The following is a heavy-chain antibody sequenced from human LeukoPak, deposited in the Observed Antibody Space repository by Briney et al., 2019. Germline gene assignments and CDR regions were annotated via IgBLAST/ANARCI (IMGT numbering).Heavy chain of an antibody. J-gene: IGHJ3*02. CDR3: ASGDYSGTKPDPIDM. CDR2: ITPNSEGT. V-gene: IGHV1-2*02. Sequence: ASEKVSCKASGYNFTYYYVHWVRQAPGQGLEWMGYITPNSEGTEFAQKFQGRVTMTRDTSIITAYMELSSLTSDDTAVYYCASGDYSGTKPDPIDMWGQGTLVTVSS. CDR1: GYNFTYYY. D-gene: IGHD3-10*01.